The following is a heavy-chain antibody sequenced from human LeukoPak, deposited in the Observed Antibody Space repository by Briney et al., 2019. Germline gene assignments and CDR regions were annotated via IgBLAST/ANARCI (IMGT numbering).Heavy chain of an antibody. J-gene: IGHJ5*01. CDR2: IYHGSA. D-gene: IGHD6-19*01. Sequence: KPTETLSLTCTVSDDSVGSSRYYWTWIRQPPGKGLEWIGYIYHGSATYNPSLESRVTLSMDTSKNQYSLKMTSVTAADTAVYYCAREGGRQWLVSGALDSWGQGTLVTVSS. CDR3: AREGGRQWLVSGALDS. CDR1: DDSVGSSRYY. V-gene: IGHV4-61*01.